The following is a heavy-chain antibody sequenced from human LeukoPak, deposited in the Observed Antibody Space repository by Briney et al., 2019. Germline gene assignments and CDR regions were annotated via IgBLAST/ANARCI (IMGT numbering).Heavy chain of an antibody. J-gene: IGHJ6*02. CDR1: GFAFSSYA. D-gene: IGHD2-15*01. CDR2: ISGSGGST. V-gene: IGHV3-23*01. Sequence: GGSLRLSCAASGFAFSSYAMSWVRQAPGKGLEWVSAISGSGGSTYYADSVKGRFTISRDNSKNTLYLQMNSLRAEDTAVYYCAKDAYCSGGSCSSLWYYYYYGMDVWGQGTTVTVSS. CDR3: AKDAYCSGGSCSSLWYYYYYGMDV.